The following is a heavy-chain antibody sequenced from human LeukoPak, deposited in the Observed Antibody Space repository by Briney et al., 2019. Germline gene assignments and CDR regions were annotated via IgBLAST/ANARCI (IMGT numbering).Heavy chain of an antibody. CDR2: ISSSSSYT. CDR1: GFTFSDYY. Sequence: PGGSLRLSCAASGFTFSDYYMSWIRQAPGKGLEWVSYISSSSSYTNYADSVKGRFTISRDNSKNTLYLQMNSLRAEDTAVYYCARDTGDGRGVIITGFDYWGQGTLVTVSS. J-gene: IGHJ4*02. D-gene: IGHD3-10*01. CDR3: ARDTGDGRGVIITGFDY. V-gene: IGHV3-11*06.